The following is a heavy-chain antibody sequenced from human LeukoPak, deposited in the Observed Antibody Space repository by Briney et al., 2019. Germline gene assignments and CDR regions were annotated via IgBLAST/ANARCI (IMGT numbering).Heavy chain of an antibody. CDR2: IYTSGST. J-gene: IGHJ4*02. V-gene: IGHV4-4*09. CDR3: ALRSKDFGY. CDR1: GGSISSYY. Sequence: AETLSLTCTVSGGSISSYYWSWIRQPPGKGLEWIGYIYTSGSTTYNPSLKSRVIISADTSKNQISLKLSSVTATDTAVYYCALRSKDFGYWGQGTLVTVSS.